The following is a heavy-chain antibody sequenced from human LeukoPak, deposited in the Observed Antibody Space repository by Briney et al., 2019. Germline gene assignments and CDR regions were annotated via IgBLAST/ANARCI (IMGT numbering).Heavy chain of an antibody. CDR3: ARRQIVPMVYAVSWFDP. J-gene: IGHJ5*02. V-gene: IGHV4-34*01. CDR2: INHSGST. CDR1: GGSFSGYY. Sequence: SETLSLTCAVYGGSFSGYYWSWIRQPPGKGLEWIREINHSGSTNYNPSLKSRVTISVDTSKNQFSLKLSSVTAADTAVYYCARRQIVPMVYAVSWFDPWGQGTLVTVSS. D-gene: IGHD2-8*01.